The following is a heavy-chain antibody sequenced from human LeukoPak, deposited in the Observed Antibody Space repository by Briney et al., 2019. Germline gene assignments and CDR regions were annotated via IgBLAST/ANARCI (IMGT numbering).Heavy chain of an antibody. CDR2: IKQDGSEK. V-gene: IGHV3-7*01. J-gene: IGHJ4*02. D-gene: IGHD5-24*01. CDR1: GFTFSSYW. CDR3: ARERGVATIPSRFDY. Sequence: HTGGSLRLSCAASGFTFSSYWMSWVRQAPGKGLEWVANIKQDGSEKHYVDSVKGRFTISRDNAKNSLYLQMNSLRAEDTAVYYCARERGVATIPSRFDYWGQGTLVTVSS.